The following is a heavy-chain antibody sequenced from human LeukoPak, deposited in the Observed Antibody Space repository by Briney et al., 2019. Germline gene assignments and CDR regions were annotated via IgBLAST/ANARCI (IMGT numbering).Heavy chain of an antibody. Sequence: SETLSLTCTVSGGSISSYYWSWIRQPAGKGLEWIGRIYTSGSTNYNPSLKSRVTMSVDTSKNQFSLKLSSVTAADTAVYYCARDRVWYSSGWFDYWGQGTLVTVSS. V-gene: IGHV4-4*07. CDR1: GGSISSYY. CDR3: ARDRVWYSSGWFDY. J-gene: IGHJ4*02. CDR2: IYTSGST. D-gene: IGHD6-19*01.